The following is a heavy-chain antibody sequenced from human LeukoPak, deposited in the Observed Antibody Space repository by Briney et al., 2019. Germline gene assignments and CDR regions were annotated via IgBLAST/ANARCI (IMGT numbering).Heavy chain of an antibody. CDR3: AKDRVPAARDYYYMDV. Sequence: GGSLRLSCAASGFTFSSYSMNWVRQAPGKGLEWVSYISSSSSTIYYADSVKGRFTISRDNSKNTLYLQMNSLRAEDTAVYYCAKDRVPAARDYYYMDVWGKGTTVTVSS. CDR1: GFTFSSYS. J-gene: IGHJ6*03. D-gene: IGHD2-2*01. V-gene: IGHV3-48*01. CDR2: ISSSSSTI.